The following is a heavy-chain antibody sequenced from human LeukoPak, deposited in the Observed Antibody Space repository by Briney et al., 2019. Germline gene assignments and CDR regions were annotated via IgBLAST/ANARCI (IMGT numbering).Heavy chain of an antibody. CDR3: ARWGAGRTADY. CDR2: ISSSGTTI. Sequence: GGSLRLSCAVSGFTFYTYEMNWVRQAPGKGLEWVSYISSSGTTIFYADSVKGRFTISRDNAKNSLYLQMNSLRVEDTATYHCARWGAGRTADYWGQGTQVTVSS. J-gene: IGHJ4*02. CDR1: GFTFYTYE. V-gene: IGHV3-48*03. D-gene: IGHD1-26*01.